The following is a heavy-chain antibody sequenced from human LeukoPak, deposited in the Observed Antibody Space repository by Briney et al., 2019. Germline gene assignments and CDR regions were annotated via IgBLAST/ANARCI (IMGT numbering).Heavy chain of an antibody. Sequence: GESLKISCKGSGYSFTSYWIGWVRQMPGKGLDWMGIIYPGDSDTRYSPSFQGQVTISADKSISTAYLQWSSLKASDTAMYYCARSLARYCSSTSCYRGVSFDPWGQGTLVTVSS. V-gene: IGHV5-51*01. CDR1: GYSFTSYW. D-gene: IGHD2-2*01. J-gene: IGHJ5*02. CDR3: ARSLARYCSSTSCYRGVSFDP. CDR2: IYPGDSDT.